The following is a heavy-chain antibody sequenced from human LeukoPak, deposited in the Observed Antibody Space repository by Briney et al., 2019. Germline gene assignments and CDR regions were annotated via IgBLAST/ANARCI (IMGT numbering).Heavy chain of an antibody. J-gene: IGHJ4*02. CDR3: ARRAGGYSHPYDY. CDR1: GFTVSGNY. D-gene: IGHD4-23*01. V-gene: IGHV3-53*01. Sequence: GGSLRLSCTVSGFTVSGNYMSWVRQAPGKGLEWVSLIYSGGTTYYADSVKGRFTISRDNSKNTLYLQMNSLRAEDTAVYYCARRAGGYSHPYDYWGQGILVTVSS. CDR2: IYSGGTT.